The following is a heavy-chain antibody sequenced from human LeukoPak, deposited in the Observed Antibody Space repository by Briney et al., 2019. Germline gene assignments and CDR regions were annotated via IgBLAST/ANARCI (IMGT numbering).Heavy chain of an antibody. J-gene: IGHJ4*02. V-gene: IGHV4-4*02. CDR2: IYHSGST. D-gene: IGHD3-22*01. CDR3: ASGYYYDSSGYYYAFDY. CDR1: GGSISSSNW. Sequence: SETLSLTCTVSGGSISSSNWWSWVRQPPGKGLEWIGEIYHSGSTNYNPSLKSRVTISVDKSKNQFSLKLSSVTAADTAVYYCASGYYYDSSGYYYAFDYWGQGTLVTVSS.